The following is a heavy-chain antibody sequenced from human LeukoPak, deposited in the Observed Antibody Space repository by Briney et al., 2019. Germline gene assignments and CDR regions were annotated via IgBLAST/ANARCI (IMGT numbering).Heavy chain of an antibody. D-gene: IGHD2/OR15-2a*01. CDR1: GGSISSYF. CDR3: SMGAYYFDY. Sequence: SETLSLTCTVSGGSISSYFWSWIRQPPGKGLEWIGNIYYTGSTNYNPSLKSRVTISVDTSKNQFSLKLSSVTAADTAVYYCSMGAYYFDYWGQGTLVTVS. J-gene: IGHJ4*02. CDR2: IYYTGST. V-gene: IGHV4-59*01.